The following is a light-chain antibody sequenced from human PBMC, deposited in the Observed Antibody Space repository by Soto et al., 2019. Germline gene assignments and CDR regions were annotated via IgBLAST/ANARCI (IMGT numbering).Light chain of an antibody. CDR1: QSISSW. CDR2: AAS. V-gene: IGKV1-5*01. Sequence: DIQMTQSPSTLSTSVGERVTITCRASQSISSWLAWYQQKPGKAPKLLIYAASSLESGVPSRFSGSRSGTDFTLTISSLQPDDFASHYCQHYNSNPWTFGQGTKVEVK. CDR3: QHYNSNPWT. J-gene: IGKJ1*01.